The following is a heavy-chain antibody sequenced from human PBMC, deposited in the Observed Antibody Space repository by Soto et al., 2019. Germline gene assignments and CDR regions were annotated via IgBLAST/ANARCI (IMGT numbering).Heavy chain of an antibody. V-gene: IGHV4-38-2*01. CDR3: ASSSLSGMDV. Sequence: PSETLSLTCAVSGHSISSGFYYWGWVRQPPGKGLEWIGSIYHSGSTYYNPSLKSRVTMSVDTSKNQFSLKLNSVTTADTAVYYCASSSLSGMDVWGQGTTVTVSS. CDR2: IYHSGST. D-gene: IGHD2-2*01. J-gene: IGHJ6*02. CDR1: GHSISSGFYY.